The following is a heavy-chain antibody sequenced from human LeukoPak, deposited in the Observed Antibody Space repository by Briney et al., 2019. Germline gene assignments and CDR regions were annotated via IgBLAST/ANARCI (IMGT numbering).Heavy chain of an antibody. CDR3: ARDFFRGYTNPGDY. CDR1: GGSISSYY. J-gene: IGHJ4*02. V-gene: IGHV4-59*12. CDR2: IYYSGST. D-gene: IGHD2-2*02. Sequence: SETLSLTCTVSGGSISSYYWSWIRQPPGKGLEWIGYIYYSGSTNYNPSLKSRVTISVDTSKNQFSLKLSSVTAADTAVYYCARDFFRGYTNPGDYWGQGTLVTVSS.